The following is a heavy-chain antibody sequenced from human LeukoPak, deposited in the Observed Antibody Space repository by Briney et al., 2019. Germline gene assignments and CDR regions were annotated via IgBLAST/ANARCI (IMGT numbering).Heavy chain of an antibody. J-gene: IGHJ4*02. V-gene: IGHV4-31*03. CDR1: GGSISSGGYY. D-gene: IGHD3-16*01. CDR2: IHYSGNT. Sequence: PSQTLSLTCTVSGGSISSGGYYWSWIRQHPGKGLEWIGYIHYSGNTYYDPSLKSRVIISVDTSKNQFSLKLSSVTAADTAVYYCAREEGGLPADFWGQGTLVTVSS. CDR3: AREEGGLPADF.